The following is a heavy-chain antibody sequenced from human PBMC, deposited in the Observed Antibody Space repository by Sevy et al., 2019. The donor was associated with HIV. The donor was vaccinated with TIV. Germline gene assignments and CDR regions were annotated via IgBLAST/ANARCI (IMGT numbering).Heavy chain of an antibody. J-gene: IGHJ4*02. D-gene: IGHD4-17*01. Sequence: GGSLRLSCTTSGFLFSSYEMNWVRQAPGKGLEWVSYISNSGTTIYYSDSVKGRFTISRDNARNSMYLQMGSLRAEDSAVYYCARDLPPSATTVAHFDRWGQGTLVTVSS. V-gene: IGHV3-48*03. CDR2: ISNSGTTI. CDR1: GFLFSSYE. CDR3: ARDLPPSATTVAHFDR.